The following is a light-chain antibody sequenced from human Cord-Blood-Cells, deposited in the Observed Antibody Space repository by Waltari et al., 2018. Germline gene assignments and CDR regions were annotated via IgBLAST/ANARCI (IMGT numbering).Light chain of an antibody. CDR3: QQYGSSPFT. CDR1: QSVSSSY. Sequence: EIVLMQSPGTLSLSPGERATLSCSASQSVSSSYLAWYQQKPGQAHRLLIYGASSRATGIPDRFSGSGSGTDFTLTISRLEPEDFAVYYCQQYGSSPFTFGPGTKVDIK. J-gene: IGKJ3*01. CDR2: GAS. V-gene: IGKV3-20*01.